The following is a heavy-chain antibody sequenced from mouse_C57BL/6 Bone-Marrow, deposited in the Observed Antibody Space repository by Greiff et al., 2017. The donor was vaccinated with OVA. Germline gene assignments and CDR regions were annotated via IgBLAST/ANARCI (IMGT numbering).Heavy chain of an antibody. CDR3: AKRWNY. Sequence: QVQLQQSGPELVKPGASVKLSCKASGYTFTSYDINWVKQRPGQGLEWIGWIYPRAGSTKYNEKFKGKATLTVYTSSSTAYMNLHSLTSEDSAVYFCAKRWNYWGQGTTLTVSS. D-gene: IGHD1-1*02. J-gene: IGHJ2*01. CDR2: IYPRAGST. CDR1: GYTFTSYD. V-gene: IGHV1-85*01.